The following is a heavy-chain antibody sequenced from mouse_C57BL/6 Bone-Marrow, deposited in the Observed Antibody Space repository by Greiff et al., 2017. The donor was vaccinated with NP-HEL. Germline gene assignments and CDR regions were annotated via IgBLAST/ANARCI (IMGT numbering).Heavy chain of an antibody. Sequence: VQLQQSGPELVKPGASVKISCKASGYAFSSSWMNWVKQRPGKGLEWIGRIYPGDGDTNYNGKFKGKATLTADKSSSTAYMQLSSLTSEDSAVYFCARGAYYSNWGFAYWGQGTLVTVSA. J-gene: IGHJ3*01. CDR3: ARGAYYSNWGFAY. CDR2: IYPGDGDT. D-gene: IGHD2-5*01. V-gene: IGHV1-82*01. CDR1: GYAFSSSW.